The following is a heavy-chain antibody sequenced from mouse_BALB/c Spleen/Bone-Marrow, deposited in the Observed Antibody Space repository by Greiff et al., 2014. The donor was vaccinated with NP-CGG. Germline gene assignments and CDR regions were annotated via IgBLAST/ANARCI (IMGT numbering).Heavy chain of an antibody. D-gene: IGHD2-4*01. Sequence: DVKLQESGGGLVQPGGSLRLSCAISGFTFTDYYMSWVRQPPGKALEWLGFIRNKAKGYTTEYSASVKGRFTISRDNSQSILYLQMNTLRAEDSATYYCARDINYDIYWYFDVWGAGTTVTVSS. CDR3: ARDINYDIYWYFDV. CDR2: IRNKAKGYTT. J-gene: IGHJ1*01. V-gene: IGHV7-3*02. CDR1: GFTFTDYY.